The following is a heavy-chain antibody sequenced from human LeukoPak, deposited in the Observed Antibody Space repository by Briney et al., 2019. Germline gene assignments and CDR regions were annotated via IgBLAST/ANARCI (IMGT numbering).Heavy chain of an antibody. D-gene: IGHD6-19*01. CDR3: AREQEQWLVPDIWYYYYGMDV. Sequence: ASVKVSCKASGYTFTSYALHWVRQAPGQRLEWMGWINAGNGNTKYSQKFQGRVTITRDTSASTAYMELSSLRSEDTAVYYCAREQEQWLVPDIWYYYYGMDVWGQGTTVTVSS. J-gene: IGHJ6*02. CDR2: INAGNGNT. CDR1: GYTFTSYA. V-gene: IGHV1-3*01.